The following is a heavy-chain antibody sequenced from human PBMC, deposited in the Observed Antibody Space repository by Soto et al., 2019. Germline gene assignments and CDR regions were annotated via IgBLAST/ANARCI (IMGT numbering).Heavy chain of an antibody. D-gene: IGHD5-18*01. CDR3: ARVGDITMPFFYYYMDV. V-gene: IGHV3-53*04. Sequence: GGSLRLSCAASGFTVSSNYMSWVRQAPGKGLEWVSVIYVGGSTYYADSVKGRFTISRHNSKNTLYLQMNSLRPEDTAVYFCARVGDITMPFFYYYMDVWGKGTTVTVSS. CDR2: IYVGGST. CDR1: GFTVSSNY. J-gene: IGHJ6*03.